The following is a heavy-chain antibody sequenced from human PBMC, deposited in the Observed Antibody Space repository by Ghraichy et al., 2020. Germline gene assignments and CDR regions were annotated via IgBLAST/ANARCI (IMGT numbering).Heavy chain of an antibody. J-gene: IGHJ3*02. CDR1: GYTFTSYG. CDR3: ARAGAYSGSYYQAFDI. D-gene: IGHD1-26*01. CDR2: ISAYNGNT. V-gene: IGHV1-18*04. Sequence: ASVKVSCKASGYTFTSYGISWVRQAPGQGLEWMGWISAYNGNTNYAQKLQGRVTMTTDTSTSTAYMELRSLRSDDTAVYYCARAGAYSGSYYQAFDIWGQGTMVTVSS.